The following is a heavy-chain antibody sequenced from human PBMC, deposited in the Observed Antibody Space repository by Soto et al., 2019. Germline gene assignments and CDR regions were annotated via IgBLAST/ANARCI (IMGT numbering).Heavy chain of an antibody. CDR1: GFSLIGDAVG. Sequence: QITLKESGPTLVKPTQTLTLTCTFSGFSLIGDAVGVGWIRQPPGKALEWLAIIYWDNDKRYSPSLRSRLTINKDTSKNQVVLTMTNLHPANTATSYCTHSRSSAGYCPFDSCGQGTLVTVSS. CDR3: THSRSSAGYCPFDS. J-gene: IGHJ4*02. V-gene: IGHV2-5*02. D-gene: IGHD2-21*02. CDR2: IYWDNDK.